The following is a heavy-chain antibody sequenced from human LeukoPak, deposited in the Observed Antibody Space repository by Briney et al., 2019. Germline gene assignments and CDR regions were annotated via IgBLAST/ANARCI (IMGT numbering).Heavy chain of an antibody. CDR1: GFTFSTYS. J-gene: IGHJ3*02. Sequence: GGSLRLSCAASGFTFSTYSMNWVRQAPGKGLEWVAYVGTASGIISYADSVKGRFTISRDDAENPLYLQMNSLRDEDTAVYYCARDRGYAFDIWGQGTMVTVSS. CDR2: VGTASGII. V-gene: IGHV3-48*02. D-gene: IGHD3-10*01. CDR3: ARDRGYAFDI.